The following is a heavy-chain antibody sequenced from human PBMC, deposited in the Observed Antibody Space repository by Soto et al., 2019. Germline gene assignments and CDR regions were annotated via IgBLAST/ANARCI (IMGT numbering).Heavy chain of an antibody. V-gene: IGHV3-23*04. D-gene: IGHD2-21*02. CDR1: GFIFTTSD. CDR3: AKGGGGDHGY. J-gene: IGHJ4*02. CDR2: ITITGDTT. Sequence: EVQLVESEGGLVQPGGSLRLSCEASGFIFTTSDMSWVRQAPGKGLEWISSITITGDTTHYADSVKGRFTISRDNSRNPVYLQMNSLRVADTAVYSRAKGGGGDHGYWGQGTLVAVSS.